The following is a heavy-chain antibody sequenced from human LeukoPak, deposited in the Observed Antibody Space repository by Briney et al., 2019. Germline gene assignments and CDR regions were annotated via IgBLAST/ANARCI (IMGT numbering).Heavy chain of an antibody. D-gene: IGHD3-22*01. Sequence: WGSLRLSCAASGFTFSSYGMHWVRQAPGKGLEWVAVISYDGSNKYYADSVKGRFTISRDNTKNKLYLQMNSPSAEDTAVCYCAKDLSSGTGDYWGQGTLVTVSS. J-gene: IGHJ4*02. CDR2: ISYDGSNK. V-gene: IGHV3-30*18. CDR1: GFTFSSYG. CDR3: AKDLSSGTGDY.